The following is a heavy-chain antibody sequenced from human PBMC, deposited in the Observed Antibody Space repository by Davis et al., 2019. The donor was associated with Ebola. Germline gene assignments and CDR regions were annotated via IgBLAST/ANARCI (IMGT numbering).Heavy chain of an antibody. V-gene: IGHV4-59*07. CDR2: IYYSGRT. J-gene: IGHJ4*02. Sequence: PSDTLSLPCTVSGGSISIYYWRCTRQPPGKGLEWIGYIYYSGRTNYNPPLKSRVTISVDTYKNQFSLKVSSVTAADTAGYYCARVGGGRGGYYFDYWGQGALVTVSS. CDR3: ARVGGGRGGYYFDY. CDR1: GGSISIYY. D-gene: IGHD2-15*01.